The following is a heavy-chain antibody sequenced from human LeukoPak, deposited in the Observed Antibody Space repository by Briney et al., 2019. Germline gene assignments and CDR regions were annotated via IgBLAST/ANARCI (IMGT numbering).Heavy chain of an antibody. Sequence: AGGPLRLSCAASGFTFSSYEMNWVRQAPGKGLEWVSYISRSGSTIYYADSVKGRFTISRDNAKNSLYLQMNSLRAEDTAVYYCAKDQEGDYYYYMDVWGKGTTVTISS. CDR2: ISRSGSTI. J-gene: IGHJ6*03. CDR3: AKDQEGDYYYYMDV. CDR1: GFTFSSYE. V-gene: IGHV3-48*03. D-gene: IGHD3-16*01.